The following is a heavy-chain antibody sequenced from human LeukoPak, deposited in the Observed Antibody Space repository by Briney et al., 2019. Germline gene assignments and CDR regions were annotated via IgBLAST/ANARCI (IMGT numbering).Heavy chain of an antibody. J-gene: IGHJ4*02. CDR3: ARVRDIVVVPAAFFDY. D-gene: IGHD2-2*01. Sequence: GASVKVSCKASGYTFTSYGISWVRQAPGQGLEWMGWISAYNGNTNYAQKLQGRVTMTTDTSTSTAYMGLRSLRSDDTAVYYCARVRDIVVVPAAFFDYWGQGTLVTVSS. CDR1: GYTFTSYG. V-gene: IGHV1-18*01. CDR2: ISAYNGNT.